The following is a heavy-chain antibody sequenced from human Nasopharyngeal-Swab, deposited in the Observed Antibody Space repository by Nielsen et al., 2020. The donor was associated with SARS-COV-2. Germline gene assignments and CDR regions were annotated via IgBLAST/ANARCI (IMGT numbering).Heavy chain of an antibody. CDR2: ISAYNGNT. D-gene: IGHD3-16*02. CDR3: ARERAVYDYVWGSYRPRNHLDY. Sequence: ASVKVSCKASGYTFTDYYIHWVRQAPGQGLEWMGWISAYNGNTNYAQKFQGRVTMTTDTSTSTAYMELRSLKSDGTAVYYCARERAVYDYVWGSYRPRNHLDYWGQGTLVTVSS. J-gene: IGHJ4*02. CDR1: GYTFTDYY. V-gene: IGHV1-18*04.